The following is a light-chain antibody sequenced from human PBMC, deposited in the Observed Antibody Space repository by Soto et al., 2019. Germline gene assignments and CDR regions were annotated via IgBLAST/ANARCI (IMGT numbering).Light chain of an antibody. J-gene: IGKJ5*01. CDR3: MQITQLPPT. Sequence: DVVMTQTPLSLSVAPGQPASISCKSSQSLLHITGETFLFWYLQKPGQSPQLLIYEVSTRVSGVPDRFSGSGSGTDFTLENSRVETDDVGIYYCMQITQLPPTFGQGTRLGIE. CDR1: QSLLHITGETF. CDR2: EVS. V-gene: IGKV2D-29*02.